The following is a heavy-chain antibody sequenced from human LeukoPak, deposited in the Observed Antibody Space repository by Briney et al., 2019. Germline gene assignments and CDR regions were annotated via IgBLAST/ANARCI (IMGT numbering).Heavy chain of an antibody. V-gene: IGHV4-34*01. D-gene: IGHD3-3*01. CDR1: GGSFSGYY. Sequence: PSETLSLTCAVYGGSFSGYYWSWIRQPPGKGLEWIGEINHSGSTNYNPSLKSRVTISVDTSKNQFSLKLSSVTAADTAVYYCASWCYDFWSGYSYGMDVWGQGTTVTVSS. J-gene: IGHJ6*02. CDR2: INHSGST. CDR3: ASWCYDFWSGYSYGMDV.